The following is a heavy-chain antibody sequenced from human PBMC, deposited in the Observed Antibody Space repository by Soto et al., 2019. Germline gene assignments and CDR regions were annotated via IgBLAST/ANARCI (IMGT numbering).Heavy chain of an antibody. CDR1: GGTFSNHA. J-gene: IGHJ3*02. CDR2: IIPIFTTT. V-gene: IGHV1-69*12. D-gene: IGHD6-13*01. Sequence: QVHLVQSGAEVKKPGSSVKVSYKASGGTFSNHAINWVRQAPGQGLEWMGRIIPIFTTTNYAQKFQGRVTITADESTITAYMELSSLKHDDTAVYYCAREVAADGTFREDVFDIWGQGTLVTVSS. CDR3: AREVAADGTFREDVFDI.